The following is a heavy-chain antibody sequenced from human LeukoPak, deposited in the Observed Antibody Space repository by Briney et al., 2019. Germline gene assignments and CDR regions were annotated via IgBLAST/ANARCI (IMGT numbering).Heavy chain of an antibody. CDR3: AKDHGCWPYYLDY. CDR1: GFSLSSYA. V-gene: IGHV3-23*01. J-gene: IGHJ4*02. Sequence: PGGSLRLSCAASGFSLSSYALTWVRQAPGKGLEWVSAISGSGGSTYYADSVKGRFTISRDNSKSTLYLQMNSLSAEDTAVYYCAKDHGCWPYYLDYWGQGTLVTVSS. D-gene: IGHD1-26*01. CDR2: ISGSGGST.